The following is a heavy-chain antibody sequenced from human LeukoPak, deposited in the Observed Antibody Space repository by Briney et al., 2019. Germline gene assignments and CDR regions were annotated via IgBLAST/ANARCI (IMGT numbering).Heavy chain of an antibody. J-gene: IGHJ4*02. CDR3: ARGGPIDY. CDR1: GFSFSDHY. Sequence: GGSLRLFCAASGFSFSDHYMDWVRQAPGKGLVWVSRINSDGSTTSYVDSVKGRFTISRDNAKSTLYLQMNSLRAEDTAVYYCARGGPIDYWGQGTLVTVSS. V-gene: IGHV3-74*01. CDR2: INSDGSTT.